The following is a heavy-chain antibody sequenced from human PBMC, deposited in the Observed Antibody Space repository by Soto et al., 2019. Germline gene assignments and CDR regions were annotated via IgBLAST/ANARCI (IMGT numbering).Heavy chain of an antibody. CDR1: GGSISSYY. J-gene: IGHJ5*02. Sequence: SETLSLTCTVSGGSISSYYWNWIRQPPGKGLEWIGYIYYSGSTNYNPSLNSRVTISVDTSKNQFSLKLSSVTAADTAEYYCSRQWRDYYGSGSYYKPGRSLFDPWGQGTLVIVSS. V-gene: IGHV4-59*01. CDR2: IYYSGST. CDR3: SRQWRDYYGSGSYYKPGRSLFDP. D-gene: IGHD3-10*01.